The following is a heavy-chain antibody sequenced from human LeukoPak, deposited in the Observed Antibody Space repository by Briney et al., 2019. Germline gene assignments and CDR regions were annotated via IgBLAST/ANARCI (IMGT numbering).Heavy chain of an antibody. J-gene: IGHJ5*02. CDR2: IIPILGIA. Sequence: SVKVSCKASGGTFSSYTISWVRQAPGQGLEWMGRIIPILGIANYAQKFQGRVTITADKSTSTAYMGLSSLRSEDTAVYYCARDDYDSSGYYGWFDPWGQGTLVTVSS. D-gene: IGHD3-22*01. CDR3: ARDDYDSSGYYGWFDP. V-gene: IGHV1-69*04. CDR1: GGTFSSYT.